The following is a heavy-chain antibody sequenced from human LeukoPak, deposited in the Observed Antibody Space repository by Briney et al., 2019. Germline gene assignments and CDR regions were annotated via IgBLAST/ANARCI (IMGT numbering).Heavy chain of an antibody. D-gene: IGHD1-7*01. CDR1: GGSISSSSYY. CDR2: IYYSGST. CDR3: ARDHGGTIDY. J-gene: IGHJ4*02. Sequence: SETLSLTCTVSGGSISSSSYYWGWIRQPPGKGLEWIGYIYYSGSTYYNPSLKSRVTISVDTSKNQFSLKLSSVTAADTAVYYCARDHGGTIDYWGQGTLVTVSS. V-gene: IGHV4-31*03.